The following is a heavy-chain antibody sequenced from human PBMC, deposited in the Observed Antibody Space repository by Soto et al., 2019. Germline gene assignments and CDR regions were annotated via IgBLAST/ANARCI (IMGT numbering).Heavy chain of an antibody. Sequence: SETLSLPCKISGDSYRISTYSWSWIRQPPGKALQWIGFIYQSGVTSYNPSLASRVSISLDRSNNQCSLKLKSVTAADTAVYFCAGMPYTSGLRFDPWGPGTLVTVSS. V-gene: IGHV4-30-2*01. D-gene: IGHD6-19*01. CDR3: AGMPYTSGLRFDP. J-gene: IGHJ5*02. CDR2: IYQSGVT. CDR1: GDSYRISTYS.